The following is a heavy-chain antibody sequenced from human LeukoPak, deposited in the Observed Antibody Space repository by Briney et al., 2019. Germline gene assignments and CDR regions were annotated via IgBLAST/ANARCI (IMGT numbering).Heavy chain of an antibody. CDR2: ITSSGRYI. J-gene: IGHJ6*03. V-gene: IGHV3-21*01. CDR3: ARAHSSWYYYYYMDV. D-gene: IGHD6-13*01. CDR1: GFTFSSYS. Sequence: GGSLRLSCAASGFTFSSYSMNWVRQAPGKGLEWVSSITSSGRYIYYADSVKGRFTISRDNSENSLYLQMDSLTAEDTAVYYCARAHSSWYYYYYMDVWGKGTTVTVSS.